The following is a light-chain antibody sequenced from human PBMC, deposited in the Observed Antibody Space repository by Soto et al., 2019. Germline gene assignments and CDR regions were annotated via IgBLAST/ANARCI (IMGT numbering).Light chain of an antibody. CDR1: SSDVGSYNY. V-gene: IGLV2-14*01. Sequence: QSALTQPASVSGSPGQSITISCTGTSSDVGSYNYVSWYQQHPGKAPKLMIYEVSNRPSGVSDRFSGPKSGNTASLTISGLQAEDEADYYCSSYTSTATRVFGGGTKLTVL. CDR2: EVS. J-gene: IGLJ3*02. CDR3: SSYTSTATRV.